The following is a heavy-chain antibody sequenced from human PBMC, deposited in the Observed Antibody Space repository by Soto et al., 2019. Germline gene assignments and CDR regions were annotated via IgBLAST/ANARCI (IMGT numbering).Heavy chain of an antibody. Sequence: GGSLRLSCAASGFTFSSYGMHWVRQAPGKGLEWVAVISYDGSNKYYADSVKGRFTISRDNSKNTLYLQMNSLRAEDMAVYYCAKDIKHYRRSWSNWFDTWGQGTLVTVSS. CDR2: ISYDGSNK. V-gene: IGHV3-30*18. CDR3: AKDIKHYRRSWSNWFDT. D-gene: IGHD6-13*01. J-gene: IGHJ5*02. CDR1: GFTFSSYG.